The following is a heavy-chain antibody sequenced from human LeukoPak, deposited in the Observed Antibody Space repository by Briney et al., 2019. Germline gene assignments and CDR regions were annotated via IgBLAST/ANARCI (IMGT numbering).Heavy chain of an antibody. CDR2: IYYSGST. Sequence: SETLSLTCTVSGGSISSYYWSWIRQPPGKGLEWIGYIYYSGSTNYNPSLKSRVTISVDTSKNQFSLKLSSVTAADTAVYYCARELAVAGRYFDYWGQGTLATVSS. D-gene: IGHD6-19*01. V-gene: IGHV4-59*01. J-gene: IGHJ4*02. CDR3: ARELAVAGRYFDY. CDR1: GGSISSYY.